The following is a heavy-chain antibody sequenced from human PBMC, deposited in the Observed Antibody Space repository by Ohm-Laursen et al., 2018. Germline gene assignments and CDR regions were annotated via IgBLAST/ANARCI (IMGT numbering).Heavy chain of an antibody. J-gene: IGHJ1*01. D-gene: IGHD2-21*01. CDR3: GAGGYFYWH. Sequence: SLRLSCAASGFTFSDYYMSWIRQAPGKGLEWISYISNSASTIYYADSVKGRFTISRDNAKNSLYLHMNSLRAEDTARYCCGAGGYFYWHWGQGTLVTVS. V-gene: IGHV3-11*04. CDR2: ISNSASTI. CDR1: GFTFSDYY.